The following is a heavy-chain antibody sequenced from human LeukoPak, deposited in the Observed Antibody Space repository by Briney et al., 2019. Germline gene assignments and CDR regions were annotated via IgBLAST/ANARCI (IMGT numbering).Heavy chain of an antibody. CDR2: IYTTGGI. CDR1: GGSISNYC. V-gene: IGHV4-4*07. J-gene: IGHJ6*03. D-gene: IGHD2-2*01. CDR3: AREWGYCSSRSCYGPRHMDV. Sequence: SATLSLTYTASGGSISNYCWSWVPQPPGKGLEWIGLIYTTGGINYNPSLKSRVTMSVDTSENRFFLKLRSVTAADTAMYYCAREWGYCSSRSCYGPRHMDVWGEGTTVTVSS.